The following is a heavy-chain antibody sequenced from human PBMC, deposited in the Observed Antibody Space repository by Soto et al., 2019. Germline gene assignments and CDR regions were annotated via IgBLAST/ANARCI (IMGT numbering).Heavy chain of an antibody. J-gene: IGHJ5*02. CDR1: GGSVTTY. D-gene: IGHD2-8*01. Sequence: QVQLQESGPRLVKTSETLSLTCPVSGGSVTTYWGWIRQPPGKGLEWIGYINYSGTTKYSSSLRSRRTIAVDTSKHQVSLSLRSVAAAATAVYYCARSYCADGGRCNWFEPWGQGILVIVSS. CDR3: ARSYCADGGRCNWFEP. V-gene: IGHV4-59*02. CDR2: INYSGTT.